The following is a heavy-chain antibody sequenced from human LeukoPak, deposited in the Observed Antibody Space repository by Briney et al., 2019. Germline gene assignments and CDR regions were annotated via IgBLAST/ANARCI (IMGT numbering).Heavy chain of an antibody. V-gene: IGHV1-69*04. CDR3: ARVHYDILTGYSYFDY. CDR2: IIPILGIA. D-gene: IGHD3-9*01. Sequence: SVKVSCKASGGTFSSYAISWVRQAPGQGLEWMGRIIPILGIANYAQKFQGRVTITADKSTSTAYMELSSLRSEDTAVYYCARVHYDILTGYSYFDYWGQGTLVTVSS. CDR1: GGTFSSYA. J-gene: IGHJ4*02.